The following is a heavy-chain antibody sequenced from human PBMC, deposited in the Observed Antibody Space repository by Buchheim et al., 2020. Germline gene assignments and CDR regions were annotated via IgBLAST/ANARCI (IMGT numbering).Heavy chain of an antibody. Sequence: LLVESGGDLVQPGGSLRLSCAASTFTFSNHAMTWVRQAPGKGLEWVASIDISGANTYYADSVRGRVSISRDKSKDIGDLQLTSLRPDDTALYYCAQELRPNDSWGPGTL. V-gene: IGHV3-23*04. CDR2: IDISGANT. CDR3: AQELRPNDS. J-gene: IGHJ4*02. CDR1: TFTFSNHA.